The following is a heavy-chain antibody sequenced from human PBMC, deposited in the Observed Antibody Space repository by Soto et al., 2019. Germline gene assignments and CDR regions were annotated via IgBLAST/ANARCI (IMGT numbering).Heavy chain of an antibody. CDR1: GYSFAGYW. J-gene: IGHJ4*02. V-gene: IGHV3-7*01. D-gene: IGHD2-15*01. CDR3: ARDGVAAGLYLDN. Sequence: GESLKISCKGSGYSFAGYWMSWVRQAPGKGLEWVANINQDGSEKYYVDSVRGRFIISRDNAENSLYLQMNSLRAEDTALYYCARDGVAAGLYLDNWGQGTLVTVSS. CDR2: INQDGSEK.